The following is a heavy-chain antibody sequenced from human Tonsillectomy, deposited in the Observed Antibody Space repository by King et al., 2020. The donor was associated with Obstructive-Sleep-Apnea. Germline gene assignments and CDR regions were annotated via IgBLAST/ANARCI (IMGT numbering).Heavy chain of an antibody. V-gene: IGHV3-30*02. CDR1: GFTFSSYG. CDR2: IRYDGSNK. D-gene: IGHD6-19*01. J-gene: IGHJ4*02. CDR3: AKDRGQWLVSLGDY. Sequence: VQLVESGGGVVQPGGSLRLSCAASGFTFSSYGMHWVRQAPGKGLEWVAFIRYDGSNKYYADSVKGRFTISRDNSKNTLYLQMNSLRAEDTAVYYCAKDRGQWLVSLGDYWGQGTLVTVSS.